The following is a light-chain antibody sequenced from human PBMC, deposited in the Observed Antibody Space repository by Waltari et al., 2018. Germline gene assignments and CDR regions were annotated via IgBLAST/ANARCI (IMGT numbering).Light chain of an antibody. CDR3: MQSLQTLWT. J-gene: IGKJ1*01. Sequence: DIVVTQSPLSLPVTPGEPASISCRSSQSLLHRNGNNSLDWYLQKPGQSPPLLIYLGSNRASGVPDRFSSSGAGTDFTLRISRVEAEDVGVYYCMQSLQTLWTFGPGTKVEIK. CDR2: LGS. CDR1: QSLLHRNGNNS. V-gene: IGKV2-28*01.